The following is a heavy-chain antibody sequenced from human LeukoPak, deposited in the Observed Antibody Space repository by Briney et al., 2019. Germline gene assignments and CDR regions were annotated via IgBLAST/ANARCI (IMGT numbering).Heavy chain of an antibody. CDR1: GFTFSSYA. Sequence: PGGSLRLSCAASGFTFSSYAMSWVRQAPGKGLEWVSVISGSGISTYYVDSVKGRFTISRDNSKNTLYLQMNSPRAEDTAVYYCAKVRSRKIDYWGQGTLVTVSS. CDR2: ISGSGIST. D-gene: IGHD2-2*01. CDR3: AKVRSRKIDY. V-gene: IGHV3-23*01. J-gene: IGHJ4*02.